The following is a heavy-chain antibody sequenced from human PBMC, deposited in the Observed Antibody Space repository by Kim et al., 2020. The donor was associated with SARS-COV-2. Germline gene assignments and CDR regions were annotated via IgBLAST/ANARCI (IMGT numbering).Heavy chain of an antibody. V-gene: IGHV3-23*01. CDR1: GFTFTGYA. D-gene: IGHD2-21*01. CDR2: IDGSDGTT. CDR3: MKGGWGWIWDH. Sequence: GGSLRLSCTTSGFTFTGYAMSWVRQAPGKGLEWVSSIDGSDGTTYYVYSVKGRFTISRDNSKNTPYLQMNSLRADDTALYYRMKGGWGWIWDHWGKAT. J-gene: IGHJ4*02.